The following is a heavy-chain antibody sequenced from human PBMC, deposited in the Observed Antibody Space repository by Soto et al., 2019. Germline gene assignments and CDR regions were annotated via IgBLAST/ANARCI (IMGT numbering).Heavy chain of an antibody. J-gene: IGHJ5*02. CDR3: ARGAVMPAS. Sequence: EVQLLEAGGGLEQPGGSLRLSCAASGFTFDSFAMTWVRQAPGKGLEWVSAISDSGGSTFYADSVKGRFTISRDSSKNTLYLQMNSLRAEDTAVYYGARGAVMPASWGQGTLVTVSS. D-gene: IGHD3-16*01. CDR2: ISDSGGST. CDR1: GFTFDSFA. V-gene: IGHV3-23*01.